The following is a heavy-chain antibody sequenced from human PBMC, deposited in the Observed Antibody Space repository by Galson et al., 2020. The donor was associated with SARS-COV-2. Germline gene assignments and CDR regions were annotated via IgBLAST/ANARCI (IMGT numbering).Heavy chain of an antibody. J-gene: IGHJ6*02. CDR1: GDSVSSHSAA. V-gene: IGHV6-1*01. D-gene: IGHD5-12*01. CDR3: ARSGYDFLYYYYGMDV. Sequence: SQTLSLTCAISGDSVSSHSAAWNWIRQSPSRGLEWLGRTYYRSKWYNDYAVSVKSRITINPDTSKNQFSLQLNSVTPEDTAVYYCARSGYDFLYYYYGMDVWGQGTTVTVSS. CDR2: TYYRSKWYN.